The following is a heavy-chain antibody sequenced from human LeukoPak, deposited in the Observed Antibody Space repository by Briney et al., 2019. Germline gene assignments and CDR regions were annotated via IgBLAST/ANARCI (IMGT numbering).Heavy chain of an antibody. CDR3: ASSQWASVAHNY. D-gene: IGHD6-19*01. J-gene: IGHJ4*02. V-gene: IGHV3-7*01. CDR2: IKQDGSEK. Sequence: GGSLRLSCAASGFTFRRLWMSWVRQAPGKGLEWVANIKQDGSEKYYVDSVKGRFTISRDNAKNSLYLQMNSLRDEDTAVYYCASSQWASVAHNYWGQGTLVTVSS. CDR1: GFTFRRLW.